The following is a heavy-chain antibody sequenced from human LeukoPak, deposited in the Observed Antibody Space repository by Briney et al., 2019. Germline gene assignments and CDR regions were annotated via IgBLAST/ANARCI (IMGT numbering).Heavy chain of an antibody. J-gene: IGHJ4*02. CDR1: GFTFSNYA. CDR2: ITGGGGST. Sequence: HPGGSLRLSCAASGFTFSNYAMSWVRQAPGKGLEWVSAITGGGGSTNYADSVKGRFTISRDNSKNTLYLQMQSLRAEATAVYYCEKDRFCCGYTGSPFDYWGQGSLVTVSS. V-gene: IGHV3-23*01. CDR3: EKDRFCCGYTGSPFDY. D-gene: IGHD3-3*01.